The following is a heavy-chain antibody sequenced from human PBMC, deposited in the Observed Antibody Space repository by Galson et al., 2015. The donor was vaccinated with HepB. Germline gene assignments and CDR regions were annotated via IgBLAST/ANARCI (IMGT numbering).Heavy chain of an antibody. V-gene: IGHV3-33*01. CDR2: IWVDGTNK. D-gene: IGHD3-3*01. J-gene: IGHJ4*02. Sequence: SLRLSCAASGFTLSSHGMNWVRQAPGKGLEWVATIWVDGTNKFYADSVKGRFTISRDNSKDTLSLQMNSLRADDTAVYYCAREGDPHIYWSALDFWGQGILGTGSS. CDR3: AREGDPHIYWSALDF. CDR1: GFTLSSHG.